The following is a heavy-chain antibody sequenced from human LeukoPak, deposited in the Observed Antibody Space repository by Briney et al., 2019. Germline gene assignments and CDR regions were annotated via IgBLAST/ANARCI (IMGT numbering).Heavy chain of an antibody. CDR2: INHSGST. D-gene: IGHD6-6*01. CDR1: GGSISSGGYS. Sequence: PSQTLSLTCAVSGGSISSGGYSWSWIRQPPGKGLEWIGEINHSGSTNYNPSLKSRVTISVDTSKNQFSLKLSSVTAADTAVYYCARHRSIAARLFWFGPWGQGTLVTVSS. V-gene: IGHV4-30-2*01. J-gene: IGHJ5*02. CDR3: ARHRSIAARLFWFGP.